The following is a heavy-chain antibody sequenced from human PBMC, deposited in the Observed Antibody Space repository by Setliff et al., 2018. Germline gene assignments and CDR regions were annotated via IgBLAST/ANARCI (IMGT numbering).Heavy chain of an antibody. Sequence: PSETLSLTCTGNHYWNWIRQPAGKELEWIGQIYTSWSTNYNPSLKSRVTMPVDTSKNQFSLKLTPVTAADTAMYYCARDTSSDWAAWFDPWSQGILVTVSS. CDR3: ARDTSSDWAAWFDP. J-gene: IGHJ5*02. CDR2: IYTSWST. D-gene: IGHD6-19*01. V-gene: IGHV4-4*07. CDR1: NHY.